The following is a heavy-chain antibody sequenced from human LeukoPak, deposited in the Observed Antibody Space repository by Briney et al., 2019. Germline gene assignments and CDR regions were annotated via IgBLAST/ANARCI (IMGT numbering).Heavy chain of an antibody. D-gene: IGHD2-2*01. CDR3: ATLGRGGGDIVVVPAALYPRDY. J-gene: IGHJ4*02. Sequence: GASVKISCKVSGYTFTDYYMHWVQQAPGKGLEWMGLVDPEDGETIYAEKFQGRVTITADTSTDTAYMELSSLRSEDTAVYYCATLGRGGGDIVVVPAALYPRDYWGQGTLVTVSS. CDR2: VDPEDGET. V-gene: IGHV1-69-2*01. CDR1: GYTFTDYY.